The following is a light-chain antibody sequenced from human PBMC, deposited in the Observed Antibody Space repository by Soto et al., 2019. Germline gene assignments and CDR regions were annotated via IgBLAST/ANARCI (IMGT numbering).Light chain of an antibody. V-gene: IGKV1-39*01. J-gene: IGKJ3*01. CDR3: QQSYSPPFT. CDR1: QTISSY. Sequence: DIQMTQSPSSLSASVGDGVTITCRASQTISSYLNWYQQRPGIAPRLLIYAASTLQSGVPSRFSGRGFATNFTLAINSLQPEDFATYHCQQSYSPPFTFGPGTKVDIK. CDR2: AAS.